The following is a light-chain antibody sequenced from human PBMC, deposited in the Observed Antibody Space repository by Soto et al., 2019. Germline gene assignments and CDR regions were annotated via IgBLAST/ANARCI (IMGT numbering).Light chain of an antibody. CDR3: QQCHRYLT. J-gene: IGKJ1*01. V-gene: IGKV1-5*01. Sequence: DIQMTQSPSTLSAYVGDRVTITFRASESMSNCLAWYQQKPGKAPKLLISGASSLQSGVPSRFSGSASGTEFTLTISSLQPDDIATYYCQQCHRYLTFGQGAKVDIK. CDR2: GAS. CDR1: ESMSNC.